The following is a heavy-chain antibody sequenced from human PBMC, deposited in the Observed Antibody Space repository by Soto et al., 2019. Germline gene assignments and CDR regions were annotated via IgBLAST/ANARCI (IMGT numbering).Heavy chain of an antibody. J-gene: IGHJ3*02. CDR3: ASENYGSGSYYTDAFDI. CDR2: MNPNSGNT. V-gene: IGHV1-8*01. Sequence: ASVKVSCKASGYTFTSYDINWVRQATGQGLEWMGWMNPNSGNTGYAQKFQGRVTMTRNTSISTAYMELSSLRSEDTAVDYCASENYGSGSYYTDAFDIWGQGTMVTVSS. D-gene: IGHD3-10*01. CDR1: GYTFTSYD.